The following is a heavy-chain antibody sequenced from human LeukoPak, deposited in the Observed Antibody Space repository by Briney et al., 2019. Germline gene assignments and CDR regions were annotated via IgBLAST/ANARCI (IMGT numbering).Heavy chain of an antibody. CDR2: ISGGGST. D-gene: IGHD3-10*01. J-gene: IGHJ4*02. V-gene: IGHV3-23*01. CDR3: AKGGAYGSGSYCDY. CDR1: GFTFSSYA. Sequence: GGSVSPVCAASGFTFSSYAMSWVRQAPGKGLEWVSAISGGGSTYYADSGKGRFTISRDSSKNTLYLQMNSLRAEDTAVYYCAKGGAYGSGSYCDYWGQGTLVTVSS.